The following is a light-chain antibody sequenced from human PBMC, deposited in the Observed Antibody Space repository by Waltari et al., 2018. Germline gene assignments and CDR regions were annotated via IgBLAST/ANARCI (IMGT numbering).Light chain of an antibody. V-gene: IGLV2-14*01. CDR1: SNDVGGYNS. J-gene: IGLJ2*01. CDR2: DVS. Sequence: QSALTQPASVSGSPGQSVTIFCAGTSNDVGGYNSVSWYQEYPGQAPRVIIYDVSERPSGVSDRFAGSNSGNTASLTISGLQAEDEADYYCSSQSSNDVVLFGGGTKLTVL. CDR3: SSQSSNDVVL.